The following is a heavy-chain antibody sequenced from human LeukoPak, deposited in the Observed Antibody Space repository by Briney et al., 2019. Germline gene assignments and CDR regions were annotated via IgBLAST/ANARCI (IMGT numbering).Heavy chain of an antibody. D-gene: IGHD3-3*01. CDR1: GGSISSYY. V-gene: IGHV4-59*05. J-gene: IGHJ5*02. CDR3: ARIRFSRPFDP. Sequence: SETLSLTXTVSGGSISSYYWSWTWQPPGKGLEWIGSIYYSGSTYYNPSLKSRVTISVDTSKNQFSLKLSSVTAADTAVYYCARIRFSRPFDPWGQGTLVTVSS. CDR2: IYYSGST.